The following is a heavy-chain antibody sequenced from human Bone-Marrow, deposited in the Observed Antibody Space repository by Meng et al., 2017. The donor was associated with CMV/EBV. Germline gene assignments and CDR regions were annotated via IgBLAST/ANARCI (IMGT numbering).Heavy chain of an antibody. CDR2: IKQDGSEK. D-gene: IGHD1-26*01. V-gene: IGHV3-7*01. CDR3: GGYSGSYGHWFDP. CDR1: GFTFSSYW. J-gene: IGHJ5*02. Sequence: GGSLRLSCAASGFTFSSYWMSWVRQAPGKGLEWVANIKQDGSEKYYVDSVKGRFTISRDNAKNSLYLQMNSLRAEDTAVYYCGGYSGSYGHWFDPWGQGTLVTGLL.